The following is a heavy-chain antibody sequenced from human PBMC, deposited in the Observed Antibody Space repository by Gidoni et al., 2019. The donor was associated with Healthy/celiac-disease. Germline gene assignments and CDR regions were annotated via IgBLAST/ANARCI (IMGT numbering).Heavy chain of an antibody. CDR3: AHTKLPFTYYYGSGSAEDNWFDP. J-gene: IGHJ5*02. D-gene: IGHD3-10*01. V-gene: IGHV2-5*01. CDR2: IYWNDDK. CDR1: GFSLSTSGVG. Sequence: QITLKESGPTLVKPTQTLTLTCTFSGFSLSTSGVGVGWIRQPPGKALEWLALIYWNDDKRYSPSLKSRLTITKDTSKNQVVLTMTNMDPVDTATYYCAHTKLPFTYYYGSGSAEDNWFDPWGQGTLVTVSS.